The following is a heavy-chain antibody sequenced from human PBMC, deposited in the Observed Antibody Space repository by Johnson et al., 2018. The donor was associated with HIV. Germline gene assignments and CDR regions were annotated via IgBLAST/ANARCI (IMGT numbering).Heavy chain of an antibody. Sequence: QMLLVESGGGVVQPGRSLRLSCAAFGFTFSNYGVHWVRQAPGRGLEWVAVISYDGSNKYYADSVKVRFTISRDTSKNTLYLQMNSLRAEDTAVYYWAKGFGASSGAFDIWGQGTMVTVSS. J-gene: IGHJ3*02. CDR2: ISYDGSNK. CDR1: GFTFSNYG. CDR3: AKGFGASSGAFDI. V-gene: IGHV3-30*18. D-gene: IGHD1-26*01.